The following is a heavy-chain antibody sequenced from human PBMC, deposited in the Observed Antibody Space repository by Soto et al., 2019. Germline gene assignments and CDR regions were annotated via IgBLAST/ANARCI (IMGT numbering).Heavy chain of an antibody. V-gene: IGHV3-23*01. D-gene: IGHD6-19*01. CDR1: GFTFSSYA. Sequence: EVQLLESGGGLVQPGGSLRLSCAASGFTFSSYAMSWVRQAPGKGLEWVSAISGSGGSTYYADSVKGRFTISRDKSKNMVYRQMRSEKAEGRAGDYCAQRIMYSSGWGDCYVDLWGRGTLVTVSS. CDR2: ISGSGGST. CDR3: AQRIMYSSGWGDCYVDL. J-gene: IGHJ2*01.